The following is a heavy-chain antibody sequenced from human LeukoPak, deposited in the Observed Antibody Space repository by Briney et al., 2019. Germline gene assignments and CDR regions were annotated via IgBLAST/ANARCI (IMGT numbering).Heavy chain of an antibody. CDR2: ISGSGATT. V-gene: IGHV3-23*01. J-gene: IGHJ4*02. Sequence: PGGSLRLSCAASGFTFSRFAMSWVRQAPGKGLEWVSGISGSGATTYYADSVKGRFTISRDNSKNTLYLQMNGLRAEDTAVYYCATYRRGYHDSSESYYFDYWGQGTLVTVSS. D-gene: IGHD3-22*01. CDR3: ATYRRGYHDSSESYYFDY. CDR1: GFTFSRFA.